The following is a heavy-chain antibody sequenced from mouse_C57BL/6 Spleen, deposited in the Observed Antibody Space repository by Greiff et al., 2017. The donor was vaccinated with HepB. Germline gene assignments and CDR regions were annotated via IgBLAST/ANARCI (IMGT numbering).Heavy chain of an antibody. D-gene: IGHD2-4*01. CDR2: ISYSGST. V-gene: IGHV3-1*01. J-gene: IGHJ1*03. Sequence: EVKVEESGPGMVKPSQSLSLTCTVTGYSITSGYDWHWIRHFPGNKLEWMGYISYSGSTNYNPSLKSRISITHDTSKNHFFLKLNSVTTEDTATYYCAREGIGYDYDWYFDVWGTGTTVTVSS. CDR1: GYSITSGYD. CDR3: AREGIGYDYDWYFDV.